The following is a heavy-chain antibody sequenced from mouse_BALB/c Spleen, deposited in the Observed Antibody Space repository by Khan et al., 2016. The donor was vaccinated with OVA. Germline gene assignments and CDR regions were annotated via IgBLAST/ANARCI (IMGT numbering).Heavy chain of an antibody. V-gene: IGHV1-76*01. J-gene: IGHJ2*01. CDR3: AREEALYYFDY. Sequence: QVQLKQSGAELVRPGASVKLSCKTSGYIFTNYWIHWVKQRSGKGLEWIARIYPGTDNTYYNEKLKDKAILTVDKSSSTAYMQLSSLKSEDSAVYFCAREEALYYFDYWGQGTTLTVSS. CDR1: GYIFTNYW. D-gene: IGHD3-2*02. CDR2: IYPGTDNT.